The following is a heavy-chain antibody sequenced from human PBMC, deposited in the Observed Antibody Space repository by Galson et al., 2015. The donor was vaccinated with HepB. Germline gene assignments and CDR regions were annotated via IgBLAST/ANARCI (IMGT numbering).Heavy chain of an antibody. Sequence: SLRLSCAASGFTFSSYAMSWVRQAPGKGLVWVSRINSDGSSTSYADSVKGRFTISRDNAKNTLYLQMNSLRAEDTAVYYCARGAVAGTGVNWFDPWGQGTLVTVSS. J-gene: IGHJ5*02. CDR3: ARGAVAGTGVNWFDP. CDR1: GFTFSSYA. V-gene: IGHV3-74*01. CDR2: INSDGSST. D-gene: IGHD6-19*01.